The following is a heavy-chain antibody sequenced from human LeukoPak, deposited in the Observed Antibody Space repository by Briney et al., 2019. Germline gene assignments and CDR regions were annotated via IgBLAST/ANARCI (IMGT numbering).Heavy chain of an antibody. CDR1: GFTFSNYE. CDR2: ISSTSSHI. V-gene: IGHV3-21*01. D-gene: IGHD3-9*01. J-gene: IGHJ4*02. Sequence: GGSLRLSCAASGFTFSNYEMNWVRQAPGKGLEWVSSISSTSSHIYYADSVKGRFTISRDNAKNSLYLQMNSLRAEDTAVYFCARLRSAQLRYFDVDYWGQGILVTVSS. CDR3: ARLRSAQLRYFDVDY.